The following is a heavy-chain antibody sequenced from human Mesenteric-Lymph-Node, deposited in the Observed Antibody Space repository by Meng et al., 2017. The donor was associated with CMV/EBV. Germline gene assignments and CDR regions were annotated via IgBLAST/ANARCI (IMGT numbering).Heavy chain of an antibody. CDR2: IYSGFGST. CDR3: AKVPEYVWGDVYFDY. Sequence: GGSLRLSCAASGFTFSSYAMSWVRQAPGKGLEWVSVIYSGFGSTYYADSVKGRFTISRDNSKNTLYLQMNSLRVEDTAVYYCAKVPEYVWGDVYFDYWGQGALVTVSS. CDR1: GFTFSSYA. J-gene: IGHJ4*02. V-gene: IGHV3-23*03. D-gene: IGHD3-16*01.